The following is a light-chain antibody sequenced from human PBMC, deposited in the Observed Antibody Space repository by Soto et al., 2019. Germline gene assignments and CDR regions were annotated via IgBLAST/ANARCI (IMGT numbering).Light chain of an antibody. V-gene: IGLV7-46*01. J-gene: IGLJ2*01. CDR2: DTN. CDR3: LLSYSGVRV. CDR1: TGAVTSGQY. Sequence: QAVVTKEPSLTVSPGGTVTLTCGSSTGAVTSGQYPYWFQQKPGQAPRALMDDTNNTHSWTPDRFSGSLLGGKAALTFSGSQPQDEAEYYCLLSYSGVRVFGGGTKLTVL.